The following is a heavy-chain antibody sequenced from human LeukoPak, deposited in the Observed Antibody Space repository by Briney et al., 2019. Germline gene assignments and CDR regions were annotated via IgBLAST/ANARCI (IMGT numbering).Heavy chain of an antibody. CDR2: IYYSGST. Sequence: SETLSLTCTVSGGSISSSSYYWGWIRQPPGKGLEWIGSIYYSGSTYYNPSLKSRVTISVDTSKNQFSLKLSSVTAADTAVYYCARFPYLWFGEIESFDPWGQGTLVTVSS. D-gene: IGHD3-10*01. V-gene: IGHV4-39*01. CDR1: GGSISSSSYY. J-gene: IGHJ5*02. CDR3: ARFPYLWFGEIESFDP.